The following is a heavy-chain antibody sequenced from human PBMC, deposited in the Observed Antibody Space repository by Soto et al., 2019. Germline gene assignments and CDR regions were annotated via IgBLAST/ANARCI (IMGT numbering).Heavy chain of an antibody. CDR2: IFWDDDK. J-gene: IGHJ4*02. V-gene: IGHV2-5*02. CDR3: AHRMVKYNFWNGDYFDF. D-gene: IGHD3-3*01. CDR1: GFSLNTGGVG. Sequence: SGPTLVNTTQTLTLTCTFSGFSLNTGGVGVGWIRQPPGKALEWLAVIFWDDDKRYSPSLKSRLTIIKDTSKNQVVLLMTNMDPVDTATYYCAHRMVKYNFWNGDYFDFCGQGTLVVVSS.